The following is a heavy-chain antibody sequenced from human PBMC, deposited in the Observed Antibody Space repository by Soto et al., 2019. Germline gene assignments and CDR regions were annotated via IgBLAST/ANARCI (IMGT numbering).Heavy chain of an antibody. D-gene: IGHD2-15*01. CDR3: ARRGYCSGGSCKKGWFDP. CDR2: IYYSGST. J-gene: IGHJ5*02. V-gene: IGHV4-39*01. CDR1: GGSISSSYY. Sequence: SETLSLTCTVSGGSISSSYYWGWIRQPPGKGLEWIGSIYYSGSTYYNPSLKSRVTISVDTSKNQFSLKLSSVTAADTAVYYCARRGYCSGGSCKKGWFDPWGQGTLVTVSS.